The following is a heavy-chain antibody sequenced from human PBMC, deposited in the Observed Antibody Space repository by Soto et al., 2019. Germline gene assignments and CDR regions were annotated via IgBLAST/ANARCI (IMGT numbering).Heavy chain of an antibody. J-gene: IGHJ4*02. CDR1: GGSTSSGGYS. CDR2: IYHSGST. Sequence: QLQLQESGSGLVKPSQTLSLTCAVSGGSTSSGGYSWSWLRQPPGKGLEWIGYIYHSGSTYYNPSLKSRVTISVDRSKNQFSLKLSSVTAADTAVYYCARGGLLPDYWGQGTLVTVSS. CDR3: ARGGLLPDY. V-gene: IGHV4-30-2*01. D-gene: IGHD6-19*01.